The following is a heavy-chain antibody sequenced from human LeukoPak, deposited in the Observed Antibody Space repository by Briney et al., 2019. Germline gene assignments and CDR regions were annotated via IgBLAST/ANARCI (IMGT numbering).Heavy chain of an antibody. CDR2: ISSSGSSI. V-gene: IGHV3-48*03. CDR1: GVTFSTFE. J-gene: IGHJ4*02. D-gene: IGHD1-26*01. Sequence: GGSLRLSCAASGVTFSTFEVNWVRQAPGKGGEWVSFISSSGSSIFYADSVKGRFTISRDNARNSLYLQMNSLRSEDTAIYYCARVGASYGALDYWGQGALVTVSS. CDR3: ARVGASYGALDY.